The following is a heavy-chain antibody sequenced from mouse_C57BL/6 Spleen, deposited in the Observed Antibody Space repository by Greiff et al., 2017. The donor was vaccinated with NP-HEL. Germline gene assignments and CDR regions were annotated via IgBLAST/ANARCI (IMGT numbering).Heavy chain of an antibody. CDR2: IDPENGDT. V-gene: IGHV14-4*01. Sequence: EVQLQQSGAELVRPGASVKLSCTASGFNIKDDYMHWVKQRPEQGLEWIGWIDPENGDTEYASKFQGKATITADTSSNTAYLQLSSLTSEDTAVYYCTISTTVVRAMDYWGQRTSVTVSS. J-gene: IGHJ4*01. CDR1: GFNIKDDY. D-gene: IGHD1-1*01. CDR3: TISTTVVRAMDY.